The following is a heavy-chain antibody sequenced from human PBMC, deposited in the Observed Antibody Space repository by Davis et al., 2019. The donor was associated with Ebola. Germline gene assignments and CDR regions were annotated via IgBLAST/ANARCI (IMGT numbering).Heavy chain of an antibody. J-gene: IGHJ6*02. CDR3: ARDSYGFDYYYYGMDV. V-gene: IGHV1-69*13. D-gene: IGHD5-18*01. CDR1: GYTFTSYG. Sequence: SVKVSCKASGYTFTSYGISWVRQAPGQGLEWMGGIIPIFGTANYAQKFQGRVTITADESTSTAYMELSSLRSEDTAVYYCARDSYGFDYYYYGMDVWGQGTTVTVSS. CDR2: IIPIFGTA.